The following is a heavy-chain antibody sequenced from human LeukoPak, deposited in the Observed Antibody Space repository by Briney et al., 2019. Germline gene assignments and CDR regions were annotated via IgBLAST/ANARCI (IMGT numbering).Heavy chain of an antibody. CDR2: INHSGST. CDR3: ARSVPAATIDY. J-gene: IGHJ4*02. Sequence: SETLSLTCAVYGGSFSGYYWSWIRQPPGKGLEWIGEINHSGSTNYNPSLKSRVTISVDTSKNQFSLKLSSVTAADTAVYYCARSVPAATIDYWAREPWSPSPQ. D-gene: IGHD2-2*01. CDR1: GGSFSGYY. V-gene: IGHV4-34*01.